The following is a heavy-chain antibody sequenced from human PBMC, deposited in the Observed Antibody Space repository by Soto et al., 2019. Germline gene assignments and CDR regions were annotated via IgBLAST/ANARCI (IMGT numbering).Heavy chain of an antibody. V-gene: IGHV4-59*01. CDR1: GVSISSYY. CDR2: VYYSGST. J-gene: IGHJ3*02. Sequence: QVQLQESGPGLVKPSETLSLTCSVSGVSISSYYWSWIRQPPGKGLEWLGYVYYSGSTHYNPSLKSRVTISVDTSRNQFCLRLNSVTAADTAVYYCAREAYNTDAFDIWGHGTGVTGSS. D-gene: IGHD1-1*01. CDR3: AREAYNTDAFDI.